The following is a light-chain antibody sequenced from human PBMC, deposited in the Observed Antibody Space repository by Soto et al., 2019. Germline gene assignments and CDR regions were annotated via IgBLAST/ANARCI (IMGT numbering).Light chain of an antibody. V-gene: IGKV1-5*01. CDR2: DAS. J-gene: IGKJ3*01. Sequence: DIQMTQSPSTLSASVGDRVTITCRASQSISSWLAWYQQKPGKAPKLLIYDASSLESGVPSRFSGSGSGTKLNHTLRSLQPDDFATSSAHQYNTYSPVGPG. CDR3: HQYNTYSP. CDR1: QSISSW.